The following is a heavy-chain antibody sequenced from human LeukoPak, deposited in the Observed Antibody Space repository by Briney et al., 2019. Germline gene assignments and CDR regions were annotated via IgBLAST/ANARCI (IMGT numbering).Heavy chain of an antibody. CDR2: IYYSGST. CDR3: ARLTEDSGYEK. Sequence: SETLSLTCTVSGGSVSSTFYYWSWIRQPPGKGLEWIGYIYYSGSTNYNPSLKSRVTISVDTSKNQFSLKLSSVAAADTAVYYCARLTEDSGYEKWGQGTLVTVSS. J-gene: IGHJ4*02. D-gene: IGHD5-12*01. CDR1: GGSVSSTFYY. V-gene: IGHV4-61*01.